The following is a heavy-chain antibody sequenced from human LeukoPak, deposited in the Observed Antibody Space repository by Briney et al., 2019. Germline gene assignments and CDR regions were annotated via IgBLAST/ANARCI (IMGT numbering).Heavy chain of an antibody. Sequence: PSETPSLTCSVSGYSISSGYYWGWIRQPPGKGLEWIGSIFHAGDTYFNPSLESRLTMSVDTSQNQFSLNLKSVTAADTAVYYCARDRTYHFGTFDPWGQGTLVTVSS. V-gene: IGHV4-38-2*02. CDR3: ARDRTYHFGTFDP. D-gene: IGHD3/OR15-3a*01. J-gene: IGHJ5*02. CDR2: IFHAGDT. CDR1: GYSISSGYY.